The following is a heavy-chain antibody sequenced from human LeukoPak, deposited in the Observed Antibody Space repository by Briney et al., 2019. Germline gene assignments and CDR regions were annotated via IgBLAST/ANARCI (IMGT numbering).Heavy chain of an antibody. CDR2: INPNSGGT. CDR1: GYTFTSYA. J-gene: IGHJ3*02. D-gene: IGHD6-13*01. Sequence: GASVKVSCKASGYTFTSYAMNWVRQAPGQGLEWMGWINPNSGGTNYAQKFQGRVTMTRDTSISTAYMELSRLRSDDTAVYYCASFLGIAAANDAFDIWGQGTMVTVSS. V-gene: IGHV1-2*02. CDR3: ASFLGIAAANDAFDI.